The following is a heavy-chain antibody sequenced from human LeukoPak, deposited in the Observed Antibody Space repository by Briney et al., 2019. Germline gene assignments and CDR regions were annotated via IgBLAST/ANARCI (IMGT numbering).Heavy chain of an antibody. CDR1: GDSVPSNSAA. J-gene: IGHJ3*02. Sequence: SQTLSPTCAISGDSVPSNSAAWNWIRQSPSRGLEWLGRTYYRSKWYNDYAVSVKSRITINPDTSKNQFSLQLNSETPEDTAVYYCAREISRTGAFDIWGQGTMVTVSS. V-gene: IGHV6-1*01. CDR3: AREISRTGAFDI. D-gene: IGHD3-3*02. CDR2: TYYRSKWYN.